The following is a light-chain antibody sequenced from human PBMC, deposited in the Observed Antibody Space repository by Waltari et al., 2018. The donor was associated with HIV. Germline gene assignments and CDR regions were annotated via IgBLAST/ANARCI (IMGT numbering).Light chain of an antibody. Sequence: QSALTQPPSVSGSPGQSVTISCTGTSSDVGSYNRVSWYQQPPGTAPKLMIYEVSNRRSGVPDRFSGSKSGNTASLTISGLQAEDEADYYCCSYAGSSNWVFGGGTKLTVL. CDR3: CSYAGSSNWV. J-gene: IGLJ3*02. V-gene: IGLV2-18*02. CDR2: EVS. CDR1: SSDVGSYNR.